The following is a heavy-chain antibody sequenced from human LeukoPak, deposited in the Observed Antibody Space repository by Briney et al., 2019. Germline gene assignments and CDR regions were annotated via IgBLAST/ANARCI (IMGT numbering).Heavy chain of an antibody. V-gene: IGHV3-74*01. CDR1: GFTFSSYW. Sequence: TGGSLRLSCAASGFTFSSYWMHWVRQAPGKGRVWVSRINSDGSSTSYADSVKGRFTISRDNAKNTLYLQMNSLRAEDTAVYYCAREGARFDDAFDIWGQGTMVTVSS. J-gene: IGHJ3*02. D-gene: IGHD3-10*01. CDR3: AREGARFDDAFDI. CDR2: INSDGSST.